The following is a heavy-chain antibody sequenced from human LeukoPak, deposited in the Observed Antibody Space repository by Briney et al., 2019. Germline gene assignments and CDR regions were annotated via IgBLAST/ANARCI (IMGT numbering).Heavy chain of an antibody. CDR3: AKKEVIVVVSSPYFDY. D-gene: IGHD3-22*01. CDR2: ISDTGRLS. CDR1: GFTFSSSA. J-gene: IGHJ4*02. V-gene: IGHV3-23*01. Sequence: GGSLRLSCAASGFTFSSSAMSWVRQAPGKGLEWVAAISDTGRLSYCADSVNGRFTISRDNSKNTLYLQMNSLRAEDTAVYYCAKKEVIVVVSSPYFDYWGQGTLVTVSS.